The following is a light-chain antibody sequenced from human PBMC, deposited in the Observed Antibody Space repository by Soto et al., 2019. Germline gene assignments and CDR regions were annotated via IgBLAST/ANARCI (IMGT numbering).Light chain of an antibody. V-gene: IGKV3-11*01. CDR2: DAS. CDR3: QQRSNWPLT. CDR1: QSVSSY. J-gene: IGKJ3*01. Sequence: EIVLTQSPATLSLSPGERATLSCRASQSVSSYLAWYQQKPGQAPRLLIYDASNRATGIPARFSGSGSGTDFILTISSLEPEDFAVYYCQQRSNWPLTFGHGT.